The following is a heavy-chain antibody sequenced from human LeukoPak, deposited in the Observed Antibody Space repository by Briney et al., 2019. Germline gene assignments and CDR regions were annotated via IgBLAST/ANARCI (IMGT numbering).Heavy chain of an antibody. CDR1: GGSISSGGYY. CDR3: ARSSRGYGAAFDI. Sequence: PSETLSLTCTVSGGSISSGGYYWSWIRQHPGKGVEWIGYIYYSGSTNYNPSLKSRVTISVDTSKNQFSLKLSSVTAADTAVYYCARSSRGYGAAFDIWGQGTMVTVSS. V-gene: IGHV4-61*08. D-gene: IGHD5-12*01. CDR2: IYYSGST. J-gene: IGHJ3*02.